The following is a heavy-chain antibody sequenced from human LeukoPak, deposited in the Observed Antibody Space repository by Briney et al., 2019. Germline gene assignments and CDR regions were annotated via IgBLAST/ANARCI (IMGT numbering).Heavy chain of an antibody. J-gene: IGHJ4*02. CDR1: GFTFSSYS. CDR2: ISSSSSTI. CDR3: ASTSTARPGPYYFDY. V-gene: IGHV3-48*01. D-gene: IGHD2-21*02. Sequence: GGSLRLSCAASGFTFSSYSMNWVRQAPGKGLEWVSYISSSSSTIYYADSVKGRFTISRDNAKNSLYLQMNSLRAEDTAVYYCASTSTARPGPYYFDYWGQGTLVTVSS.